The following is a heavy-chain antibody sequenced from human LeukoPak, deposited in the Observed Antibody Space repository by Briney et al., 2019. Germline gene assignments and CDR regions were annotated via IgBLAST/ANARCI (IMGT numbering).Heavy chain of an antibody. Sequence: SETLSLTCAVSGGSISSTNWWTWVRQPPGKGLEWIGEVDHSGYTNYNPSLKSRVTISVDKSKNHFSLKLSSVTAADTAIYYCARDVWVRGVIKSDYWGQGTLVTVSS. CDR3: ARDVWVRGVIKSDY. V-gene: IGHV4-4*02. CDR2: VDHSGYT. J-gene: IGHJ4*02. D-gene: IGHD3-10*01. CDR1: GGSISSTNW.